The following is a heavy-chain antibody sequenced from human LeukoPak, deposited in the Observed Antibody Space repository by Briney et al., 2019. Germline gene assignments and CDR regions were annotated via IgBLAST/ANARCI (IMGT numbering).Heavy chain of an antibody. CDR2: IIPILGIA. Sequence: SVKVSCKASGGTLGSYAISWVRQAPGQGLEWMGRIIPILGIANYAQKFQGRVTITADKSTSTAYMELSSLRSEDTAVYYCAREEGYGDYPEYFQHWGQGTLVTVSS. V-gene: IGHV1-69*04. CDR3: AREEGYGDYPEYFQH. D-gene: IGHD4-17*01. CDR1: GGTLGSYA. J-gene: IGHJ1*01.